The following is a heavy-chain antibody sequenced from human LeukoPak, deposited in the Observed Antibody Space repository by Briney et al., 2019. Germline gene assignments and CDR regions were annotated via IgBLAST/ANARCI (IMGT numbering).Heavy chain of an antibody. CDR3: VSDLVTTTNY. D-gene: IGHD5-12*01. CDR2: INSDGSST. Sequence: GGSLRLSCAASGFTFSNYRMHWVRQVPGKGLVWVSHINSDGSSTTYADSVKGRFTISRDNAKSTLYLQMNSLRVEDTAVYYCVSDLVTTTNYWGQGTLVPVSS. V-gene: IGHV3-74*01. CDR1: GFTFSNYR. J-gene: IGHJ4*02.